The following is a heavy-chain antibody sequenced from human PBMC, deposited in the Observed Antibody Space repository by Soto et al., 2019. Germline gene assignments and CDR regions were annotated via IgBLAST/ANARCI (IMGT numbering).Heavy chain of an antibody. CDR1: GFTFSSYG. D-gene: IGHD3-10*01. V-gene: IGHV3-30*18. CDR3: AKDMNYYGSGSYYNEAFDI. Sequence: GGSLRLSCAASGFTFSSYGMHWVRQAPGKGLEWVAVISYDGSNKYYADSVKGRFTISRDNSKNTLYLQMNSLRAEDTAVYYCAKDMNYYGSGSYYNEAFDIWGQGTMVTVSS. J-gene: IGHJ3*02. CDR2: ISYDGSNK.